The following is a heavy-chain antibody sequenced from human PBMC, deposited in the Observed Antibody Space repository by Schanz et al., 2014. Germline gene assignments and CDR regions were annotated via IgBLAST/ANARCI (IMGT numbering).Heavy chain of an antibody. D-gene: IGHD2-21*01. Sequence: VQLVESGGGVVQPGGSLRLSCAASGFTFSTYGMHWVRQAPGKGLEWVSAISGSGGDTYYADSVKGRFTISRDNSKNTLYLQMNSLRAEDTAVYYCAKGRLLSYYFDYWGQGTLVTVSS. CDR1: GFTFSTYG. CDR3: AKGRLLSYYFDY. J-gene: IGHJ4*02. CDR2: ISGSGGDT. V-gene: IGHV3-23*04.